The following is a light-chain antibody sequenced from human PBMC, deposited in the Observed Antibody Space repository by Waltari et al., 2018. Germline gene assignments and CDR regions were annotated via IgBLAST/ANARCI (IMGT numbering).Light chain of an antibody. J-gene: IGLJ2*01. CDR1: KLNEKF. CDR3: QVWDRNFVV. CDR2: RDI. V-gene: IGLV3-1*01. Sequence: SYELTQPLSMSVSPGQTATITCSGHKLNEKFVCWYQKKPGQSPLLVIYRDIERPSGIRERRSGFNSGDTATLTINGAQAVDEADYFCQVWDRNFVVFGGGTRLTVL.